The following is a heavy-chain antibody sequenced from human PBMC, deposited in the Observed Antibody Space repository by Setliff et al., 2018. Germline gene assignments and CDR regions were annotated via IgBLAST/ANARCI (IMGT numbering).Heavy chain of an antibody. CDR1: GFTISNAW. CDR2: INPDGSEK. V-gene: IGHV3-7*03. CDR3: AKGGPYYYYYMDV. Sequence: GGSLRLSCAASGFTISNAWLSWVRQAPGKGLEWLASINPDGSEKYYVDSVKGRFTVSRDNTKNALFLQMNDLRADDTAIYYCAKGGPYYYYYMDVWGKGTMVTVSS. J-gene: IGHJ6*03.